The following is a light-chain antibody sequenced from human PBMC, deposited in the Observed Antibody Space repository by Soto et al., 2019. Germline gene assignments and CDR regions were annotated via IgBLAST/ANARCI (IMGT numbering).Light chain of an antibody. CDR3: SSYSSTKTRV. J-gene: IGLJ1*01. CDR2: DVT. Sequence: QSVLTQSPSASGSPGQSVTISCTGTSSDIGGYNSVSWYQQHPGKAPKVMIYDVTKRPSGVPDRFSGSKSGNTASLTVSALQAEDEADYYCSSYSSTKTRVFGTGTKVTVL. CDR1: SSDIGGYNS. V-gene: IGLV2-8*01.